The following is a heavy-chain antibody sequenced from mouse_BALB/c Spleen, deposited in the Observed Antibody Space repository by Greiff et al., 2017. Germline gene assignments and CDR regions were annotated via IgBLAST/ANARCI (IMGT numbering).Heavy chain of an antibody. CDR3: ARRSQYGRYFDV. CDR1: GFSLSTSGMG. Sequence: QVTLKVSGPGILQPSQTLSLTCSFSGFSLSTSGMGVSWIRQPSGKGLEWLAHIYWDDDKRYNPSLKSRLTISKDTSSNQVFLKITSVDTADTATYYCARRSQYGRYFDVWGAGTTVTVSS. CDR2: IYWDDDK. V-gene: IGHV8-12*01. J-gene: IGHJ1*01. D-gene: IGHD2-10*02.